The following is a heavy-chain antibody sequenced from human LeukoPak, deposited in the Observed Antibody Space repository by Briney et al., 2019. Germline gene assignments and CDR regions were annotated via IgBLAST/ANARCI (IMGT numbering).Heavy chain of an antibody. CDR2: INHSGST. CDR1: GGSFSGYY. V-gene: IGHV4-34*01. D-gene: IGHD5-12*01. CDR3: ARGSLQLWYGY. J-gene: IGHJ4*02. Sequence: SETLSLTCAVYGGSFSGYYWSWIRQPPGEGLEWIGEINHSGSTNYNPSLKSRVTISVDTSKNQFSLKLSSVTAADTAVYYCARGSLQLWYGYWGQGTLVTVSS.